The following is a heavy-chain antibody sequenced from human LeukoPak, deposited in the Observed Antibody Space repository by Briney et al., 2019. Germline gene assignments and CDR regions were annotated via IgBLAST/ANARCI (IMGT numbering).Heavy chain of an antibody. Sequence: QPGRSLRLSCAASGFTFSSYGMHWVRQAPGKGLEWVAVIWYDGSNKYYPDSVKGRFTISRDNSKNTLYLQMNSLRAEDTAVYYCARDLHHYYGSGSYYNAFGYWGQGTLVTVSS. J-gene: IGHJ4*02. CDR1: GFTFSSYG. V-gene: IGHV3-33*01. CDR3: ARDLHHYYGSGSYYNAFGY. D-gene: IGHD3-10*01. CDR2: IWYDGSNK.